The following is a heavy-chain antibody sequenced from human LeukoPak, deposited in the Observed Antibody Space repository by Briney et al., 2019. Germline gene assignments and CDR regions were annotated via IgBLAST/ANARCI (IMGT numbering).Heavy chain of an antibody. CDR1: GYSISSGYY. Sequence: SSESLSLACTVSGYSISSGYYWCWSRQPPGKGLWWIASIYHSGSTYYNPSLKSRVTISVDTSKNQFSLKLSSVTAADTAVYYCARGYSSSWYTGAPDWGQGTLVTVSS. CDR3: ARGYSSSWYTGAPD. V-gene: IGHV4-38-2*02. D-gene: IGHD6-13*01. J-gene: IGHJ4*02. CDR2: IYHSGST.